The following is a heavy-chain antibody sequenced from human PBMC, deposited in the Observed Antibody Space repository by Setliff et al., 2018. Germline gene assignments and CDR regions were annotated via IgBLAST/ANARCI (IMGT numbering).Heavy chain of an antibody. Sequence: GGSLRLSCTASGFTFRKHAMHWVRQAPGKGLEWVGYIFYDGSEKYYADSVKGRFTISRDNSKNTVYLEMNNLRADDTAVYYCAGDPPRSDWRLDSWGQGTLVTVSS. CDR2: IFYDGSEK. CDR1: GFTFRKHA. D-gene: IGHD1-26*01. V-gene: IGHV3-33*01. CDR3: AGDPPRSDWRLDS. J-gene: IGHJ4*02.